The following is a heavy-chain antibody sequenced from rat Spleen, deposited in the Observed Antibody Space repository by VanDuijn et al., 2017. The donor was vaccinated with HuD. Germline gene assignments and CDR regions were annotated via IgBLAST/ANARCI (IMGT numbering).Heavy chain of an antibody. CDR3: SPLPGSNLDY. V-gene: IGHV5-31*01. CDR1: GITFNNYW. D-gene: IGHD1-4*01. Sequence: EVQLVESGGGLVQPGRSLTLSCVASGITFNNYWMTWIRQAPGKGLEWVASISNTDDTYYPDSVRGRFSISRDNAKSTTYLHMNSLRSEDTATYYCSPLPGSNLDYWGQGVMVTVSS. CDR2: ISNTDDT. J-gene: IGHJ2*01.